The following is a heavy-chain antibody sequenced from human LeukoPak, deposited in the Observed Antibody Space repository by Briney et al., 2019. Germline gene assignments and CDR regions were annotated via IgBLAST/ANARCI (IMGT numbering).Heavy chain of an antibody. Sequence: GESLKISGKGSGYSFTNYWIGWVRRMPGKGLAGMGSIFPADSNTRYSPSFQGQVTISADKSINTAYLQWSSLKASETAMYYCARRFNWDPFNIWGQGTMVTVSS. CDR2: IFPADSNT. J-gene: IGHJ3*02. CDR1: GYSFTNYW. V-gene: IGHV5-51*01. CDR3: ARRFNWDPFNI. D-gene: IGHD7-27*01.